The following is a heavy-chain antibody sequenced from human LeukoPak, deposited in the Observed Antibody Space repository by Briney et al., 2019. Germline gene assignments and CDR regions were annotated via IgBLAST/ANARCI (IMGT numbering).Heavy chain of an antibody. V-gene: IGHV4-30-2*01. CDR1: GGSISSGGYS. CDR2: IYHSGST. J-gene: IGHJ4*02. D-gene: IGHD6-19*01. CDR3: ARVAVAGTRYYFDY. Sequence: PSETLSLTCAVSGGSISSGGYSWSWIRQPPGKGLEWIGYIYHSGSTYYNPSLKSRVTISVDRSKNQFSLKLSSVTAADTAVYYCARVAVAGTRYYFDYWGQGTLVTVSS.